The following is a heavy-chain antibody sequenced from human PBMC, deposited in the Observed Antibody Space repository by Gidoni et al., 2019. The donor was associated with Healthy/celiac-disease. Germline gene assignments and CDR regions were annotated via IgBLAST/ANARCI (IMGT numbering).Heavy chain of an antibody. J-gene: IGHJ3*02. D-gene: IGHD6-13*01. CDR3: AKGFTSYSSSWYAPGDAFDI. CDR2: ISWDGGST. CDR1: GFTFDDYT. Sequence: LRRSCAASGFTFDDYTMHWVRQAPGKGLEWVSLISWDGGSTYYADSVKGRFTISRDNSKNSLYLQMNSLRTEDTALYYCAKGFTSYSSSWYAPGDAFDIWGQGTMVTVSS. V-gene: IGHV3-43*01.